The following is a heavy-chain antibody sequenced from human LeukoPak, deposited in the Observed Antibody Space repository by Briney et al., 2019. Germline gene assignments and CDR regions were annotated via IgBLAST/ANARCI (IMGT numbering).Heavy chain of an antibody. CDR1: GFTFSSYS. D-gene: IGHD6-13*01. V-gene: IGHV3-21*01. CDR2: ISSSSYI. CDR3: AREGSSWYNWFDP. J-gene: IGHJ5*02. Sequence: PGGSLRLSCAASGFTFSSYSMDWVRQAPGKGLEWVSSISSSSYIYYADSVKGRFTISRDNAKNSLYLQMNSLRAEDTAVYYCAREGSSWYNWFDPWGQGTLVTVSS.